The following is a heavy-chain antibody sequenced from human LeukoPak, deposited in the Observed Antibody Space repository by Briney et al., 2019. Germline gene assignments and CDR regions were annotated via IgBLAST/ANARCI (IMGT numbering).Heavy chain of an antibody. D-gene: IGHD2-2*01. V-gene: IGHV3-21*01. CDR3: ASGHVVVYNWFDP. CDR2: ISSSSSYI. J-gene: IGHJ5*02. Sequence: PGGSLRLSCAASGFTFSSYSMNWVRQAPGKGLEWVSSISSSSSYIYYADSVKGRFTISRDNAKNSLYLQMNSLRAEDTAVYYCASGHVVVYNWFDPWGQGTLVTVSS. CDR1: GFTFSSYS.